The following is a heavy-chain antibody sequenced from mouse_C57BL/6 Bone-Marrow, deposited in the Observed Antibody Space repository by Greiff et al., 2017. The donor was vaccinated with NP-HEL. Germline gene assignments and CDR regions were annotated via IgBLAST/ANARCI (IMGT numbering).Heavy chain of an antibody. V-gene: IGHV1-82*01. D-gene: IGHD2-12*01. J-gene: IGHJ3*01. CDR1: GYAFSSSW. Sequence: QVQLQQSGPELVKPGASVKISCMASGYAFSSSWMNWVKQWTGKGLEWIGRIYPGDGDTNYNGKFTGKAKLTADKSSSTSFMKHSSMTCEDSAVYFCSRYGLLRAWFAYWGQGTMVTVSA. CDR3: SRYGLLRAWFAY. CDR2: IYPGDGDT.